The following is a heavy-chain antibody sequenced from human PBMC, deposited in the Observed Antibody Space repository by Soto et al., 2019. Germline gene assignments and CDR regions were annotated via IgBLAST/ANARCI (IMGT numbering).Heavy chain of an antibody. CDR2: INPSGGST. CDR3: AREGGVHGDFSIPFHY. CDR1: GYTFNIYY. V-gene: IGHV1-46*02. Sequence: GVSVKIACKSSGYTFNIYYMPGVRKATGQGLEWMGIINPSGGSTSYAQKFQGRVTMTRDTSTSTVYMELSSLRSEDTAVYYCAREGGVHGDFSIPFHYWGQGTLVTVSS. D-gene: IGHD4-17*01. J-gene: IGHJ4*02.